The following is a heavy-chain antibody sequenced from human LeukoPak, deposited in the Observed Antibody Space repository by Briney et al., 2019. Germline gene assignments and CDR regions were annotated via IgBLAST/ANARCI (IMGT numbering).Heavy chain of an antibody. CDR1: GFPFYGYW. J-gene: IGHJ4*02. Sequence: TGGSLRLSCAATGFPFYGYWMTWLRQAPGKGLEWVANIKHDESETNYADSVKGRFTISRDNAKSSLYLQMDSLRAEDTALYYCARAPITSPFYFDYWGQGTLVTVSS. V-gene: IGHV3-7*03. CDR2: IKHDESET. D-gene: IGHD2-2*01. CDR3: ARAPITSPFYFDY.